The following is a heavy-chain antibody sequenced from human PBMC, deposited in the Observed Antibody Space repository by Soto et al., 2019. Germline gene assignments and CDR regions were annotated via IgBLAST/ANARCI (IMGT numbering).Heavy chain of an antibody. V-gene: IGHV4-39*01. CDR3: ARRGPYYYDSSGYIEVFDY. Sequence: PSETLSLTCTVSGGSISSSSYYWGWIRQPPGKGLEWIGSIYYSGSTYYNPSLKSRVTISVDASKNQFSLKLSSVTAADTAVYYCARRGPYYYDSSGYIEVFDYWGQGTLVTVSS. CDR2: IYYSGST. J-gene: IGHJ4*02. CDR1: GGSISSSSYY. D-gene: IGHD3-22*01.